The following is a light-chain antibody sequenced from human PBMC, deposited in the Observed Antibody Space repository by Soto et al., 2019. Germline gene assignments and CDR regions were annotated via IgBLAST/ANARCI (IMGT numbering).Light chain of an antibody. CDR3: QQYGSSPWT. CDR1: QTVSSSY. J-gene: IGKJ1*01. V-gene: IGKV3-20*01. CDR2: GAS. Sequence: EIGLTQSPATLSLSPGERATLSCRASQTVSSSYLAWYQQKPGQAPRLLIYGASSRATGIPDRFSGSGSATDFTLTISRLEPEDFAVYYCQQYGSSPWTFGQGTKVDIK.